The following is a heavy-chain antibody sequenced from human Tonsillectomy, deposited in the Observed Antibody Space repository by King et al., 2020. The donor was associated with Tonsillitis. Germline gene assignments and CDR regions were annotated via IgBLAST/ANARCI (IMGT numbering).Heavy chain of an antibody. J-gene: IGHJ2*01. D-gene: IGHD4-23*01. CDR1: GGSVSSGSYY. CDR2: IYYSGST. V-gene: IGHV4-61*01. Sequence: VQLQESGPGLVKPSETLSLTCTVSGGSVSSGSYYWRWIRQPPGKGLEWIGYIYYSGSTNYHPSLKSRVTISVDTSKNQFSLKLSSVTAADTAVYFCARTVLTPDWDCDRWGRGTLVTVSS. CDR3: ARTVLTPDWDCDR.